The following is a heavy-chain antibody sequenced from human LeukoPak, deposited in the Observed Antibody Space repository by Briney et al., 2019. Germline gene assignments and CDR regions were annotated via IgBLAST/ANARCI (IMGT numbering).Heavy chain of an antibody. D-gene: IGHD5-24*01. Sequence: GGSLRLSCTASGFTFGSYWMNWVRQAPGKGLEWVANIKQDGSEKYYVDSVKGRFTISRGNAKKSLYLQMNSLRAEDTAVYYCARETEMANLDYWGQGTLVTVSS. CDR3: ARETEMANLDY. J-gene: IGHJ4*02. V-gene: IGHV3-7*04. CDR2: IKQDGSEK. CDR1: GFTFGSYW.